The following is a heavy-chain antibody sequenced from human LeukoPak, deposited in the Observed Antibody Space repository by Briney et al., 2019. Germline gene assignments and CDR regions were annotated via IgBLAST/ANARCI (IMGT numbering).Heavy chain of an antibody. CDR2: IHHSGSA. CDR1: GASISSNW. J-gene: IGHJ4*02. Sequence: SETLSLTCAVSGASISSNWWNWVRHPPRKRLEWIGEIHHSGSANYTPSLKSRVTISLDTSENQFSLRLSSVTAADTAVYYCVRDRGEWSYSHDYWGQGTLVTVSS. CDR3: VRDRGEWSYSHDY. D-gene: IGHD3-10*01. V-gene: IGHV4-4*02.